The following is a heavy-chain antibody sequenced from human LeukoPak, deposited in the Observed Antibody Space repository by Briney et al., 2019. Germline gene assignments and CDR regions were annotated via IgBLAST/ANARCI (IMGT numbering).Heavy chain of an antibody. D-gene: IGHD3-16*01. CDR3: ARGGARLRLGEVYFDY. Sequence: GGSLRLSCAASGFTFSTYEMNWVRQAPGKGLEWVSYISSSGGTIYYADSVKGRFTIFRDNAKNLLYLQMNSLRAEDTAIYYCARGGARLRLGEVYFDYWGQGTLVTVSS. V-gene: IGHV3-48*03. J-gene: IGHJ4*02. CDR2: ISSSGGTI. CDR1: GFTFSTYE.